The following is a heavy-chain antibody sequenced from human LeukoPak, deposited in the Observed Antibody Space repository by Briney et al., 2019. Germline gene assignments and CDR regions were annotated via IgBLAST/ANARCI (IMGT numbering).Heavy chain of an antibody. D-gene: IGHD5-12*01. V-gene: IGHV3-30-3*01. J-gene: IGHJ4*02. CDR2: ISYDGSNK. Sequence: GGSLRLSCAASGFTFSSYAMHWVRQAPGKGLEWVAVISYDGSNKYYADSVKGRFTISRDNSKNTLYLQMDSLRAEDTAVYYCARGLEATGPFDYWGQGTLVTVSS. CDR3: ARGLEATGPFDY. CDR1: GFTFSSYA.